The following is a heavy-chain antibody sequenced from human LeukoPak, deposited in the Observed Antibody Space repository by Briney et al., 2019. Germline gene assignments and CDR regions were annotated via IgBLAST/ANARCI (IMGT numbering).Heavy chain of an antibody. CDR2: LWANGNTA. D-gene: IGHD6-13*01. CDR1: GFNFNIIG. Sequence: GRSLRLSCAASGFNFNIIGMHWVRQVPGNGLEWVAVLWANGNTAHYADSVKGRFTISRDSSENTLYLQMNSLRSEDTAVYYCVKESAADATFHFDYWGQGTLVTVSS. J-gene: IGHJ4*02. V-gene: IGHV3-33*06. CDR3: VKESAADATFHFDY.